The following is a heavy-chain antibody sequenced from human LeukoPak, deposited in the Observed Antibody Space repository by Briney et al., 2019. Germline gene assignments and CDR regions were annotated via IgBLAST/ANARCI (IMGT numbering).Heavy chain of an antibody. Sequence: PGGSLRLSCAASGFTFSSFCMSWVRQAPGKGLEWVANIKQDASEKHYVDSVKGRFTISRDNAKNSLYLQMNSLRAEDTAAYYCARVSYRAYYYYYMDVWGKGTTVTVSS. CDR1: GFTFSSFC. CDR3: ARVSYRAYYYYYMDV. CDR2: IKQDASEK. D-gene: IGHD3-10*01. J-gene: IGHJ6*03. V-gene: IGHV3-7*01.